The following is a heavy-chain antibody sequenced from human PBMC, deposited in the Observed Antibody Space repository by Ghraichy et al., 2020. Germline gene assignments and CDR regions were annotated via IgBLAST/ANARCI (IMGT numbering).Heavy chain of an antibody. CDR3: ARETDTTGWYSADY. CDR1: GFTFSNSA. Sequence: LSLTCAAAGFTFSNSAMSWLRQAPGKGLEWVSAIRGNGVKTYYAASVKGRFTVSRDNSKNSVFQQMNSLRAEDTAVYYCARETDTTGWYSADYWGQGTLVTVSS. D-gene: IGHD6-19*01. V-gene: IGHV3-23*01. CDR2: IRGNGVKT. J-gene: IGHJ4*02.